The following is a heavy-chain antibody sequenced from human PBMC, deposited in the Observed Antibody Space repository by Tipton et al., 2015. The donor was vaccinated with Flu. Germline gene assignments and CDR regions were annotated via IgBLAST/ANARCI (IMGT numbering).Heavy chain of an antibody. CDR1: GGPISSGGDY. J-gene: IGHJ5*01. CDR2: IYYIGST. V-gene: IGHV4-31*03. CDR3: ARRDYSNYVSEPKNWFDS. D-gene: IGHD4-11*01. Sequence: TLSLTCTVSGGPISSGGDYWSWIRQHPGKGLEWIGHIYYIGSTYYNPSLKSRVTISVDTSKNQFSLRLNSVTAADTAVYYCARRDYSNYVSEPKNWFDSWGQGALVIVSS.